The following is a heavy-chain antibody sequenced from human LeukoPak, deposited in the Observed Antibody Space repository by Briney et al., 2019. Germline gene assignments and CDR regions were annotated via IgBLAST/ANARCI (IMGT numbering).Heavy chain of an antibody. CDR1: RFTFSSYG. D-gene: IGHD2-2*01. CDR3: AKDRAFVVVPAAPDY. V-gene: IGHV3-30*02. Sequence: GGSLRLSCAASRFTFSSYGMHWVRQAPGKGLEWVAFIRYDGSNKYYADSVKGRFTISRDNSKNTLYLQMNSLRAEDTAVYYCAKDRAFVVVPAAPDYWGQGTLVTVSS. CDR2: IRYDGSNK. J-gene: IGHJ4*02.